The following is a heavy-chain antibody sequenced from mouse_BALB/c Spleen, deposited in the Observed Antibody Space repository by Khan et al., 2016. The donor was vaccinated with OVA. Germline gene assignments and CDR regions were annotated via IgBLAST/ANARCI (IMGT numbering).Heavy chain of an antibody. Sequence: EVQLQESGPGLVKPSQSLSLTCTVTGYSITSNYAWNWIRQFPGNKLEWMGYISYSGSTNYNPSLKSRISITRDTSKNPFFLQLNSVTTEDTATYYCARCDYYVYAMDYWGQGTSITVSS. D-gene: IGHD1-1*01. CDR2: ISYSGST. CDR1: GYSITSNYA. V-gene: IGHV3-2*02. J-gene: IGHJ4*01. CDR3: ARCDYYVYAMDY.